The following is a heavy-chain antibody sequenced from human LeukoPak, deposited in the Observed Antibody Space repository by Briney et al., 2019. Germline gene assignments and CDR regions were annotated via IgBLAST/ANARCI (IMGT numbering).Heavy chain of an antibody. CDR2: IYYSGST. Sequence: SETLSLTCTVSGSSISSYYWSWIRQPPGKGLEWIGYIYYSGSTNYNPSLKSRVTISVDTSKNQFSLKLSSVTAADTAVYYCARGGRYSSGWYGMNYWGQGTLVTVSS. CDR1: GSSISSYY. CDR3: ARGGRYSSGWYGMNY. D-gene: IGHD6-19*01. J-gene: IGHJ4*02. V-gene: IGHV4-59*01.